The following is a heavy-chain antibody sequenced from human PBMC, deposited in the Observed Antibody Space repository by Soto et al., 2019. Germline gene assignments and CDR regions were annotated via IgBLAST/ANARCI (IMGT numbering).Heavy chain of an antibody. D-gene: IGHD5-12*01. V-gene: IGHV1-69*12. Sequence: QVLLVQSGAEVKKPGSSVKVSCKASGGTFNSYAFSWVRQAPGQGLEWMGGIIPIFGTPNYAQKFQGRVTITADESTSTAYMELSGLRYEDTAVYYGASRSENGYNYDFDYWGQGTLVTVSS. CDR1: GGTFNSYA. J-gene: IGHJ4*02. CDR2: IIPIFGTP. CDR3: ASRSENGYNYDFDY.